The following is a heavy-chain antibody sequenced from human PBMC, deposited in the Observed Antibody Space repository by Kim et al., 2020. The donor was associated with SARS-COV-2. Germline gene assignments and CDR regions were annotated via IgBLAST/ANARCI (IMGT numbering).Heavy chain of an antibody. Sequence: SVKVSCKASGGTFSSYAISWVRQAPGQGLEWMGGIIPIFGTANYAQKFQGRVTITADESTSTAYMELSSLRSEDTAVYYCAREFVVVVTATGAFDIWGQGTMVTVSS. CDR3: AREFVVVVTATGAFDI. D-gene: IGHD2-21*02. CDR1: GGTFSSYA. V-gene: IGHV1-69*13. J-gene: IGHJ3*02. CDR2: IIPIFGTA.